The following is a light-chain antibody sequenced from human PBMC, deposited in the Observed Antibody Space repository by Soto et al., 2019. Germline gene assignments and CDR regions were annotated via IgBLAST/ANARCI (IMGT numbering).Light chain of an antibody. Sequence: EIVMTQSPATLSVSPGERATLSCRASQGIGDTLAWYQQKPGQTPRRLIYDTSTRATGVPARFSGSRSGAEFTLTIHSLQSEDFGVYYCQRYNNWPLTFGGGTKVEVK. J-gene: IGKJ4*01. CDR1: QGIGDT. CDR2: DTS. CDR3: QRYNNWPLT. V-gene: IGKV3-15*01.